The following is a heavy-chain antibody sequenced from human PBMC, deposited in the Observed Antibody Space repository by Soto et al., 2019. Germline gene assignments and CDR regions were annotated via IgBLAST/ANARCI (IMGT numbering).Heavy chain of an antibody. CDR2: IIPIFGTV. D-gene: IGHD6-19*01. CDR1: GGTFRTYA. Sequence: QVQLLQSGAEVKKPGSSVRVSCEASGGTFRTYAISWVRQAPGQGLEWMGEIIPIFGTVNYAQKFQGRVTITADESTTTVYMDLRSLRSEDTAVYYCAKGAVAETPTSYYYYGMDVWGQGTTVTVSS. V-gene: IGHV1-69*12. CDR3: AKGAVAETPTSYYYYGMDV. J-gene: IGHJ6*02.